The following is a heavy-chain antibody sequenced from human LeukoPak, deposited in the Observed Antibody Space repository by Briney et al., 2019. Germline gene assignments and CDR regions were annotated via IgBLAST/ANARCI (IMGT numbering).Heavy chain of an antibody. CDR1: GFTFSSYG. J-gene: IGHJ6*02. Sequence: PGRSLRLSCAASGFTFSSYGMHWVRQAPGKGLEWVAVIWYDGSNKYYADSVKGRFTISRDNSKNTLYLQMNSLRAEDTAVYYCARGWWEGYYYYGMDVWGHGTTVTVSS. CDR2: IWYDGSNK. V-gene: IGHV3-33*01. D-gene: IGHD1-26*01. CDR3: ARGWWEGYYYYGMDV.